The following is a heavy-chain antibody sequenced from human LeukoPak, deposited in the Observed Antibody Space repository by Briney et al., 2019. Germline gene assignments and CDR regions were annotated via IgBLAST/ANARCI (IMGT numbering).Heavy chain of an antibody. D-gene: IGHD3-9*01. CDR2: IYHSGST. V-gene: IGHV4-30-2*01. Sequence: SETLSLTCAVSGGSISSGGYSWSWIRQPPGKGLEWIGYIYHSGSTYYNPSLKSRVTMSVDRSKNQFSLKLSSVTAADTAVYYCARGGDILTERAFDIWGQGTMVTVSS. CDR3: ARGGDILTERAFDI. CDR1: GGSISSGGYS. J-gene: IGHJ3*02.